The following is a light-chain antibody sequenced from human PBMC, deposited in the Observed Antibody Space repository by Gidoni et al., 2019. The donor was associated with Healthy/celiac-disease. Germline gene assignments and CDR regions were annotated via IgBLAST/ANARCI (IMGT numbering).Light chain of an antibody. CDR1: QSVSSSY. J-gene: IGKJ5*01. CDR3: QQYGSSIX. CDR2: GAS. V-gene: IGKV3-20*01. Sequence: EIVLTQSPGTLSLSPGERATLSCRASQSVSSSYLAWYQQKPGQAPRLLIYGASSRATGIPDRFSGSGSGTDFTLTISRLEPEDFAVYYCQQYGSSIXXXQGTRLEIK.